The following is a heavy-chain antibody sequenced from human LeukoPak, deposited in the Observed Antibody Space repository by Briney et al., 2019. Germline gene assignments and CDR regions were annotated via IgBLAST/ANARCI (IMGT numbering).Heavy chain of an antibody. CDR3: AKRGVVIRAVIIVGFHKEAYYFDY. V-gene: IGHV3-23*01. J-gene: IGHJ4*02. CDR1: GITLSNYG. CDR2: ISDLGGST. Sequence: GGSLSLSCAVSGITLSNYGMGWVRRAPGKGLHGFAGISDLGGSTNYADSVKGRFTISRDNSKNTLYLQMNSLRAEDTAVYFCAKRGVVIRAVIIVGFHKEAYYFDYWGQGALVTVSS. D-gene: IGHD3-10*01.